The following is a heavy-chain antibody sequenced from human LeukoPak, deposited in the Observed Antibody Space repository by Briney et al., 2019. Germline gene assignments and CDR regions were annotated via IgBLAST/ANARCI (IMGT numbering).Heavy chain of an antibody. V-gene: IGHV3-23*01. J-gene: IGHJ4*02. D-gene: IGHD2-15*01. CDR1: GFTFSSYA. CDR3: ARQLGYCSDGSCYFDY. CDR2: ISGSGGST. Sequence: PGGSLRLSCAASGFTFSSYAMSWVRQAPGKGLEWVSAISGSGGSTYYADSVKGRFTISRDNSKSTLYLLMNSLRAEDTAIYYCARQLGYCSDGSCYFDYWGQGTLVTVSS.